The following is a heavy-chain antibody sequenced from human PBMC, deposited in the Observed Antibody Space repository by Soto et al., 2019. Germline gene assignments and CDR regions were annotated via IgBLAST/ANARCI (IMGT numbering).Heavy chain of an antibody. CDR1: GFAFSTFA. CDR3: ARDQLRPGILYSLGVLLPEYGL. D-gene: IGHD3-22*01. Sequence: GGSLSLSCAASGFAFSTFAMTWVRQAPGKGLEWVAAISVSGNNAYYADSVKGRFTISRDNSQNSVFLQMGSLRADDTAVYYCARDQLRPGILYSLGVLLPEYGLWGQGTLVTVSS. J-gene: IGHJ4*02. V-gene: IGHV3-23*01. CDR2: ISVSGNNA.